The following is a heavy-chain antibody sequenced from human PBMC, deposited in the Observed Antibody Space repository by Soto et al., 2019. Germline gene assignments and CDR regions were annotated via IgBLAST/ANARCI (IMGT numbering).Heavy chain of an antibody. V-gene: IGHV3-30-3*01. D-gene: IGHD2-8*01. CDR3: ARGGIVLMVYAMFPYYYGMDV. CDR2: ISYDGSNK. Sequence: QVQLVESGGGVVQPGRSLRLSCAASGFTFSSYAMHWVRQAPGKGLEWVAVISYDGSNKYYADSVKGRFTISRDNSKNPLYLQKKNLKAEDTALYYCARGGIVLMVYAMFPYYYGMDVWGQGTTVTVSS. J-gene: IGHJ6*02. CDR1: GFTFSSYA.